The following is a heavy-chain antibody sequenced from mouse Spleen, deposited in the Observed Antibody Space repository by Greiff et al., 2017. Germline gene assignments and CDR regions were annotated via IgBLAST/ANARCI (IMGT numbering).Heavy chain of an antibody. D-gene: IGHD4-1*01. V-gene: IGHV1-53*01. CDR3: TRSLNWDWYFDV. CDR2: IFPSNSDT. J-gene: IGHJ1*01. CDR1: GYTFTSYW. Sequence: QVQLQQPGTELVKPGASVKLSCKASGYTFTSYWMHWVRQRPGQGLEWIGNIFPSNSDTYFNEKFKSKATLTVDKSSSTAYMQLSSLTSEDSAVYYCTRSLNWDWYFDVWGAGTTVTVSS.